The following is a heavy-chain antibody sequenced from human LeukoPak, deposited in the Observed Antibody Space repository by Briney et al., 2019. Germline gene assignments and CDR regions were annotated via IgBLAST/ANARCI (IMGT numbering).Heavy chain of an antibody. V-gene: IGHV3-74*01. Sequence: GGSLRLSCAASGFSFSSYWMHWVRQAPGKGLVWVSRINSNGRSTTYADSVKGRFTISRDNAGNTLYLQLSSLRGEDTAVYYCARPKDSGDSVVAFDSWGQGTLVTVSS. CDR3: ARPKDSGDSVVAFDS. J-gene: IGHJ4*02. CDR2: INSNGRST. CDR1: GFSFSSYW. D-gene: IGHD4-17*01.